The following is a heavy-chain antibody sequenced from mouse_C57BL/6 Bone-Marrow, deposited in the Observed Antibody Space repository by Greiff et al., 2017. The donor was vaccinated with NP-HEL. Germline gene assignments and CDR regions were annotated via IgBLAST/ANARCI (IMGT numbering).Heavy chain of an antibody. CDR2: ISYDGSN. CDR3: ARGTTVVFDY. J-gene: IGHJ2*01. CDR1: GYSITSGYY. Sequence: QLKESGPGLVKPSQSLSLTCSVTGYSITSGYYWNWIRQFPGNKLEWMGYISYDGSNNYNPSLKNRISITRDTSKNQFFLKLNSVTTEDTATYYCARGTTVVFDYWGQGTTLTVSS. V-gene: IGHV3-6*01. D-gene: IGHD1-1*01.